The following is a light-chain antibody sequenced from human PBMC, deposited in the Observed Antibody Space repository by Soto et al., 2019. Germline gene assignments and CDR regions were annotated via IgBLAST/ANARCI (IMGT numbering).Light chain of an antibody. CDR3: HQYNNWPRT. CDR1: QSVSSN. J-gene: IGKJ2*01. V-gene: IGKV3-15*01. Sequence: EIVMTQSPATLSVSPGERATLSCRASQSVSSNVAWYQQKPGQAPRVLIYGASIRATGIPARFSGSGSGTDFTLTISSLQSEDFAVYYCHQYNNWPRTFGQGTKLEIK. CDR2: GAS.